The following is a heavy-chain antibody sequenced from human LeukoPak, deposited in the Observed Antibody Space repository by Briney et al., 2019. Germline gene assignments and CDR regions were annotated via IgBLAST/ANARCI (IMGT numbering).Heavy chain of an antibody. D-gene: IGHD3-10*01. CDR3: AKGAFRDQVQGYYYMDV. J-gene: IGHJ6*03. CDR1: GFTFDAYA. CDR2: ISWNSGTI. Sequence: GGSLRLSCAASGFTFDAYAMHWVRQAPGKGLEWVSGISWNSGTIGYADSVKGRFTISRDNAKNSLYLQMNSLRAEDTAVYYCAKGAFRDQVQGYYYMDVWGKGTTVTVSS. V-gene: IGHV3-9*01.